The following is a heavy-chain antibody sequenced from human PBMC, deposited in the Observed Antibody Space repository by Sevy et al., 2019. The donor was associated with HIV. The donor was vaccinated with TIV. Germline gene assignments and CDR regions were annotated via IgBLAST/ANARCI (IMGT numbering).Heavy chain of an antibody. D-gene: IGHD3-3*01. CDR1: GFSFNTFS. CDR3: AKVGYYDFWSGYKWFDP. CDR2: ISSSSNYI. J-gene: IGHJ5*02. V-gene: IGHV3-21*01. Sequence: GGSLRLSCAASGFSFNTFSMNWVRQRPEKGLEWVSSISSSSNYIFYADSVKGRFTISRDNAKDSLYLQMNSLRAEDTAVYYCAKVGYYDFWSGYKWFDPWGQGTLVTVSS.